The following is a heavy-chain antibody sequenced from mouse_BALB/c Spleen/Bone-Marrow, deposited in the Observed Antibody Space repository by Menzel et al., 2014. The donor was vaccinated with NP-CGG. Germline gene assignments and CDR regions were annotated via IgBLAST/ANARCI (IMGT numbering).Heavy chain of an antibody. J-gene: IGHJ4*01. D-gene: IGHD5-5*01. CDR2: ISSGGGST. CDR1: GSAFSSYD. V-gene: IGHV5-12-1*01. CDR3: ARTTPYAMDY. Sequence: EVHLVESGGGSVKPGGSLKLSCAASGSAFSSYDMSWVRQTPEKRLEWVAYISSGGGSTYYPDTVKGRFTISRDNAKNTLYLQMSSLKSEDTAMYYCARTTPYAMDYWGQGTSVTVSS.